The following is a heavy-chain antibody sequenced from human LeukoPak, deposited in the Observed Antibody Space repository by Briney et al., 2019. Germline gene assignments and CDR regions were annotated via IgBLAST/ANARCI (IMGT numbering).Heavy chain of an antibody. Sequence: PSQTLSLTCTVSGGSISSGSYYWSWIRQPAGKGLEWIGRIYTSGSTNYNPSLKSRDTISVDTSKNQFSLKLSSVTAADTAVYYCAREIYDSSGYYYGGYYFDYWGQGTLVTVSS. CDR2: IYTSGST. CDR3: AREIYDSSGYYYGGYYFDY. CDR1: GGSISSGSYY. J-gene: IGHJ4*02. V-gene: IGHV4-61*02. D-gene: IGHD3-22*01.